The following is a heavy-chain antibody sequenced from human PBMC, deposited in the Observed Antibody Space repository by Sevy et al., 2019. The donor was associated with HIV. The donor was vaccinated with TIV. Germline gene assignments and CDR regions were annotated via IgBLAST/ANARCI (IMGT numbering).Heavy chain of an antibody. Sequence: ASVKVSYKASGYTFTGYYMHWVRQAPGQGLEWMGWINPNSGGTNYAQKFQGRVTMTRDTSISTAYMELSRLRSDDTAVYYCARAGTRTYYYDSSGTGFDYWGQGTLVTVSS. J-gene: IGHJ4*02. V-gene: IGHV1-2*02. D-gene: IGHD3-22*01. CDR3: ARAGTRTYYYDSSGTGFDY. CDR1: GYTFTGYY. CDR2: INPNSGGT.